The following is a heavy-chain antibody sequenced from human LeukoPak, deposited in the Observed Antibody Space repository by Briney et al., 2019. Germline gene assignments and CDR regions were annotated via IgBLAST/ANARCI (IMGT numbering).Heavy chain of an antibody. CDR3: ASLRGSGSQSRI. D-gene: IGHD1-26*01. J-gene: IGHJ3*02. Sequence: GGSLRLSCAASEFTFSSHAMIWVRQAPGKGLEWISSITSTSSDIFYTDSVKGRFTISRDNAKSSLYLQMNSLRAEDTAVYYCASLRGSGSQSRIWGQGTMFTVSS. CDR2: ITSTSSDI. V-gene: IGHV3-21*04. CDR1: EFTFSSHA.